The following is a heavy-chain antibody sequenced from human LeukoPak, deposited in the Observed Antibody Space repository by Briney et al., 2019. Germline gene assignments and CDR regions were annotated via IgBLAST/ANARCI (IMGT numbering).Heavy chain of an antibody. V-gene: IGHV4-39*07. CDR2: IYYSGST. J-gene: IGHJ4*02. CDR1: GGSISSSSYY. Sequence: SETLSLTCTVSGGSISSSSYYWGWIRQPPGKGLEWIGSIYYSGSTYYNPSLKSRVTMSVDTSKNQLSLKMSSVTDADTAVYFCARGPSGSYHYFDNWGQGTLVTVSS. CDR3: ARGPSGSYHYFDN. D-gene: IGHD3-22*01.